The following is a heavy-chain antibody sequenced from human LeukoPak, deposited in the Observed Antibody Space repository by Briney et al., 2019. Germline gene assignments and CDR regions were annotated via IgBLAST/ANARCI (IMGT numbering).Heavy chain of an antibody. CDR2: ISGSGGST. D-gene: IGHD5-12*01. V-gene: IGHV3-23*01. CDR3: AKRGVAYYYYYYGMDV. Sequence: PGGSLRLSCAASGFTFSSYSMNWVRQAPGKGLEWVSAISGSGGSTYYADSVKGRFTISRDNSKNTLYLQMNSLRAEDTAVYYCAKRGVAYYYYYYGMDVWGKGTTVTVSS. CDR1: GFTFSSYS. J-gene: IGHJ6*04.